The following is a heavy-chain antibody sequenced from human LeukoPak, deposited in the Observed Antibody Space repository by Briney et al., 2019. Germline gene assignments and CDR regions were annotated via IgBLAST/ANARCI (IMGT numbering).Heavy chain of an antibody. CDR2: MNPNSGNT. CDR1: GYAFTSYD. Sequence: EASVKVSCKASGYAFTSYDINWVRQATGQGLEWMGWMNPNSGNTGYAQKFQGRVTMTRNTSISTAYMELSSLRSEDTAVYYCARGYTMVRGVIEAFDIWGQGTMVTVSS. D-gene: IGHD3-10*01. J-gene: IGHJ3*02. V-gene: IGHV1-8*01. CDR3: ARGYTMVRGVIEAFDI.